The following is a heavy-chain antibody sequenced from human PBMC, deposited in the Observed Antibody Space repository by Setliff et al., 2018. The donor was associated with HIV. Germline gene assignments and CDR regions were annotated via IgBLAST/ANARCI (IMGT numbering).Heavy chain of an antibody. CDR1: GFTFKDFA. CDR3: ASARIPTGGTSTSFDY. J-gene: IGHJ4*02. CDR2: ISYGGSRI. V-gene: IGHV3-30*03. D-gene: IGHD1-1*01. Sequence: GGSLRLSCVASGFTFKDFAMYWVRQAPGKGLEWVSAISYGGSRIHYADSVKGRFTISRDNSKNTLYLQVNSLRPEDTAVYHCASARIPTGGTSTSFDYWGQGTLVTVSS.